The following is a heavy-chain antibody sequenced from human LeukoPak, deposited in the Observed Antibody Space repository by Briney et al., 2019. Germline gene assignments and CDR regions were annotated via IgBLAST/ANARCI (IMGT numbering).Heavy chain of an antibody. J-gene: IGHJ5*01. Sequence: PGGSLRLSCAASGFTFSSYGMHWVRQAPGKGLEWVAFIRYDGSNKYYADSVKGRFTISRDNSKNTLYLQMNSLRAEDTAVYYCAKDKVVVAATASEANWLDSWGQGTLVTVSS. CDR1: GFTFSSYG. CDR2: IRYDGSNK. CDR3: AKDKVVVAATASEANWLDS. D-gene: IGHD2-15*01. V-gene: IGHV3-30*02.